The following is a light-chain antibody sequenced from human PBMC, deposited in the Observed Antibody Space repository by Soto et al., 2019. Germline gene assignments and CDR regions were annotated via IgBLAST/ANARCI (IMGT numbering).Light chain of an antibody. J-gene: IGKJ1*01. V-gene: IGKV1-5*03. CDR1: QSITDW. CDR2: KAS. CDR3: QQYNDYSWT. Sequence: DLQMTQSPSTLSASVGDRVTITCRASQSITDWLAWYQQRPGKAPKLLIYKASTLETGVPSRFRGSGSGTEFTLTISSLQPEDFATYYCQQYNDYSWTFGHGTEVDIK.